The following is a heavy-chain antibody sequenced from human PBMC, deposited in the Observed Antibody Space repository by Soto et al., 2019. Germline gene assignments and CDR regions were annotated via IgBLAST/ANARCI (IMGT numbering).Heavy chain of an antibody. J-gene: IGHJ6*02. V-gene: IGHV3-23*01. CDR2: ISGSGGST. CDR1: GFTFSNYA. Sequence: GGSLRLSCAASGFTFSNYAVTWVRQAPGKGLEWVSTISGSGGSTYYADSVKGRFTISRDNSKNTLYLQMNSLRAEDTAVYYCARDQKAVAGRAHYYYGMDVWGQGTTVTVSS. D-gene: IGHD6-19*01. CDR3: ARDQKAVAGRAHYYYGMDV.